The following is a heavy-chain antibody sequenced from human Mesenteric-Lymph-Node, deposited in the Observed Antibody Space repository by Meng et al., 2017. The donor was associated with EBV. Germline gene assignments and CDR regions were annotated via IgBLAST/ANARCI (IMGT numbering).Heavy chain of an antibody. CDR3: ARARSSTTGTTRLVWFDP. V-gene: IGHV4-4*02. D-gene: IGHD1-1*01. J-gene: IGHJ5*02. Sequence: QVQLQESGPGLVKPSGRLSLTCAVSGGSISSSNWWRWVRQPPGKGLEWIGEIYHSGSTNYNPSLKSRVTISVDKSKNQFSLKLSSVTAADTAVYYCARARSSTTGTTRLVWFDPWGQGTLGTVSS. CDR2: IYHSGST. CDR1: GGSISSSNW.